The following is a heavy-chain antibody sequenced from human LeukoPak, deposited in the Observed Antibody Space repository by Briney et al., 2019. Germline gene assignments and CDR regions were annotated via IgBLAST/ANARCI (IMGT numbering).Heavy chain of an antibody. J-gene: IGHJ4*02. V-gene: IGHV3-53*01. CDR2: IYSGGRT. Sequence: GGSLRLSFAAFGFNDSSNYMSWVRQAPGKGLEWVAVIYSGGRTYYADSVKGRFTISRDNSKNTLYLQMNSLRAEDTAVYYCARGGAQGYHLPYWGQGTRVSVS. CDR3: ARGGAQGYHLPY. D-gene: IGHD2-15*01. CDR1: GFNDSSNY.